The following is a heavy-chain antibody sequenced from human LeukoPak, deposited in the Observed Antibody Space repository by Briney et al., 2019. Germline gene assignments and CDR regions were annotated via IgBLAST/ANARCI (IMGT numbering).Heavy chain of an antibody. CDR3: AKSATKYYYDSSGPQDP. CDR2: IYYSGST. Sequence: SETLSLTCTVSGGSISSSSYYWGWIRQHPGKGLEWMGSIYYSGSTYYNPSLKSRVTISVDTSKNQFSLKLSSVTAADTAVYYCAKSATKYYYDSSGPQDPWGQGTLVTVSS. J-gene: IGHJ5*02. CDR1: GGSISSSSYY. V-gene: IGHV4-39*01. D-gene: IGHD3-22*01.